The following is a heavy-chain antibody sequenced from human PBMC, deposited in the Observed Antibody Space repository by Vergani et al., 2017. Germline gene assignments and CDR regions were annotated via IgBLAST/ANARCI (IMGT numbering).Heavy chain of an antibody. CDR3: VRTEYCTGIACNTRFDS. V-gene: IGHV3-74*03. Sequence: EVQLVESGGGSVQSWGSLRLSCVASGFIFNTYWMHWVRQVPGKGLMWVARIDEYGNRATYGDFETGRFTISRDNAKNTVFLQMNNLRADDAGVYYCVRTEYCTGIACNTRFDSWGQGALVTVSS. D-gene: IGHD2-8*02. J-gene: IGHJ5*01. CDR2: IDEYGNRA. CDR1: GFIFNTYW.